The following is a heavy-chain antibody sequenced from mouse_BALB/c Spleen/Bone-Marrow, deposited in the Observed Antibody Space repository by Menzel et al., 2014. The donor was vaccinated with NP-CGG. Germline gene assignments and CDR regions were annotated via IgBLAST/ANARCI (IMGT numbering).Heavy chain of an antibody. CDR1: GFNIKDPY. CDR2: IDPANYNT. Sequence: VQLKESGAELVKPGASVKLSCTTSGFNIKDPYIHWVKQRSEQGLEWIGRIDPANYNTQYDPKFQGKATITADTPSNAAYLQLNSLTSEDTAVYYCATLTGTFDYWGQGTPVTVSA. D-gene: IGHD4-1*01. CDR3: ATLTGTFDY. V-gene: IGHV14-3*02. J-gene: IGHJ3*01.